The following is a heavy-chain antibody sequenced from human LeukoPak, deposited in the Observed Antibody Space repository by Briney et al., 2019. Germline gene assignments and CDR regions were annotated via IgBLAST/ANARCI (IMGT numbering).Heavy chain of an antibody. Sequence: GASVKVSCKASGYSFTGYYMHWLRQAPGQGLEWMGWINPNSGGTNYAQKLQGRVTMTRDTSIRTAYMEPSRLRSDDTAVYYCARDGYNYDYYYMDVWGKGTTVTVSS. J-gene: IGHJ6*03. CDR3: ARDGYNYDYYYMDV. V-gene: IGHV1-2*02. CDR2: INPNSGGT. D-gene: IGHD5-24*01. CDR1: GYSFTGYY.